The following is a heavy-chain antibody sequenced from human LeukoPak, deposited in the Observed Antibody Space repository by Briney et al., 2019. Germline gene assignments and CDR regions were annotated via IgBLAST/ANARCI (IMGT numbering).Heavy chain of an antibody. V-gene: IGHV3-7*01. CDR1: GFTFSSYE. CDR3: ARDRGYCSGGSCYSVLDY. CDR2: IKQDGSEK. Sequence: GGSLRLSCAASGFTFSSYEMNWVRQAPGKGLGWVANIKQDGSEKYYVDSVKGRFTISRDNAKNLLYLQMNSLRAEDTAVYYCARDRGYCSGGSCYSVLDYWGQGTLVTVSS. D-gene: IGHD2-15*01. J-gene: IGHJ4*02.